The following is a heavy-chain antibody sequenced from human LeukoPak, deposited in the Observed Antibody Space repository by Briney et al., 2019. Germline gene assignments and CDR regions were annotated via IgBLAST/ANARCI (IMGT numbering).Heavy chain of an antibody. J-gene: IGHJ6*03. CDR3: ARAVSEGPYYYYYMDV. V-gene: IGHV1-2*02. Sequence: ASVKVSCKASGYTFTGYYMHWVRQAPGQGLEWMGWINPNSGGTNYAQKFQGRVTMTRDTSISTAYIELSRLRSDDTAVYYCARAVSEGPYYYYYMDVWGKGTTVTVSS. CDR2: INPNSGGT. CDR1: GYTFTGYY. D-gene: IGHD3-3*01.